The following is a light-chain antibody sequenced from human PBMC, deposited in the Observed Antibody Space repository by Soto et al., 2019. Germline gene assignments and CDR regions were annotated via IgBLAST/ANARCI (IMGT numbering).Light chain of an antibody. CDR1: QNVDSY. CDR3: QQTYTTPWT. J-gene: IGKJ1*01. CDR2: DAS. Sequence: DIQMTQSPVSLSASVGDRVTITCRASQNVDSYLNWYQQRPGKAPKLLIHDASSLQSGVSSRYSGRGSGTDFALTINSLQPKDFATFYCQQTYTTPWTFGQGTKVEIK. V-gene: IGKV1-39*01.